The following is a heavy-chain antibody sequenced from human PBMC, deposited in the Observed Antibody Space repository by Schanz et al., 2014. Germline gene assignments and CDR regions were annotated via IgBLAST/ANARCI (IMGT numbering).Heavy chain of an antibody. Sequence: LQLQESGSGLMKPSQTLSLTCAVSGGSISSGGYSWNWIRQSPGKGLEWIGYIYYSGNTYYNPSLKSRVTISVASSKNQFSLRLDSVTAADTAVYYCALREKPYGPFASWGQGALVTASS. V-gene: IGHV4-30-2*06. CDR2: IYYSGNT. CDR1: GGSISSGGYS. J-gene: IGHJ4*02. D-gene: IGHD3-10*01. CDR3: ALREKPYGPFAS.